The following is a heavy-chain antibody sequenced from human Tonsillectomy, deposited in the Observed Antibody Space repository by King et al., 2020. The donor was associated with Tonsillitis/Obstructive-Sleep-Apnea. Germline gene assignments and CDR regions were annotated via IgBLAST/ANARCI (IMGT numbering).Heavy chain of an antibody. CDR2: ISWNSGSI. D-gene: IGHD3-3*01. Sequence: VQLVESGGGLVQPGRSLRLSCAASGFTFDDYAMHWVRQAPGKGLEWVSGISWNSGSIGYADSVKGRFTISRDNAKNSLYLQMNSLRAEDTALYYCAKGGRGFWSGFPFDYWGQGTLVTVSS. CDR1: GFTFDDYA. J-gene: IGHJ4*02. V-gene: IGHV3-9*01. CDR3: AKGGRGFWSGFPFDY.